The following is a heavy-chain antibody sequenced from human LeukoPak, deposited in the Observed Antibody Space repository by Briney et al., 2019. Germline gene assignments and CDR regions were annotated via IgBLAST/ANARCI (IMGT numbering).Heavy chain of an antibody. D-gene: IGHD3-3*01. CDR3: TRRRFLEWFNWFDP. CDR2: IKSKTDGGTT. J-gene: IGHJ5*02. V-gene: IGHV3-15*01. CDR1: GFTFSNAW. Sequence: GGSLRLSCAASGFTFSNAWMSWVRQAPGKGLEWVGRIKSKTDGGTTDYAAPVKGRFTISRDDSKNTLYLQMNSLKTEDTAVYYCTRRRFLEWFNWFDPWGQGTLVTVSS.